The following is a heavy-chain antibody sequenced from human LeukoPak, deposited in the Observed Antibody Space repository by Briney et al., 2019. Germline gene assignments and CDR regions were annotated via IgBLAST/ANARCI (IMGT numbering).Heavy chain of an antibody. V-gene: IGHV3-23*01. D-gene: IGHD6-19*01. CDR2: ISGSGSIT. CDR1: GFTFSSYA. CDR3: AKGEQWLVLYFQH. J-gene: IGHJ1*01. Sequence: GGSLRLSCAASGFTFSSYAMSWVRQAPGRGLEWVSGISGSGSITLYADSVKGRFAISRDNSKSTVFLHMNSLRAEDTAVYYCAKGEQWLVLYFQHWGQGTLVTVSS.